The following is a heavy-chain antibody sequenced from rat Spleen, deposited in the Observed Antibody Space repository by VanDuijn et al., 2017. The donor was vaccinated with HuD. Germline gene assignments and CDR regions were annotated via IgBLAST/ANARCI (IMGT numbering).Heavy chain of an antibody. CDR1: GFTFTDLY. V-gene: IGHV7-7*01. CDR2: IRNKANDYTT. J-gene: IGHJ2*01. CDR3: ARSMYTTDY. D-gene: IGHD1-6*01. Sequence: EVKLLESGGGLVQPGGSMRLSCAASGFTFTDLYMTWIRQPAGKAPEWLGFIRNKANDYTTEYNPSVKGRFTISRDNTQNVLYLQMNTLRTEDTATYYCARSMYTTDYWGQGVMVTVSS.